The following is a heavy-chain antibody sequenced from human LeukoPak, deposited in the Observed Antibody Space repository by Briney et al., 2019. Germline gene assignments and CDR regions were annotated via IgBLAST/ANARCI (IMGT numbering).Heavy chain of an antibody. V-gene: IGHV4-30-4*08. CDR3: AREDGDYWFDP. CDR2: IYYSGST. Sequence: SQTLSLTCTVSGGSISSGDYYWSWIRQPPGKGLEWIGHIYYSGSTYYNPSLKSRVTISVDTSKNQFSLKLSSVTAADTAVYYCAREDGDYWFDPWGQGTLVTVSS. CDR1: GGSISSGDYY. J-gene: IGHJ5*02. D-gene: IGHD4-17*01.